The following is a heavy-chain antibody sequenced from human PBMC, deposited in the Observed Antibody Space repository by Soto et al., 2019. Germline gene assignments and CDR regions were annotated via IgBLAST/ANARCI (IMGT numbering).Heavy chain of an antibody. V-gene: IGHV5-51*01. Sequence: PGESLKISCKGSGYSFNTYWIGWVRQMPGKGLEWMGIMYPGDSDTRYSPSFQGQVTISADKSISTAYLQWSSLKASDTAMYYCARHSSEYSSSPPFGWFDPWGPGTLVTVSS. CDR1: GYSFNTYW. J-gene: IGHJ5*02. CDR2: MYPGDSDT. D-gene: IGHD6-6*01. CDR3: ARHSSEYSSSPPFGWFDP.